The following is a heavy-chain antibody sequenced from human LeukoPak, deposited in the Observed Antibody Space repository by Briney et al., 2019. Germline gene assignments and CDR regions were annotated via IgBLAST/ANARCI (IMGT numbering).Heavy chain of an antibody. CDR2: INPTGGST. CDR3: ARTAARRFDY. CDR1: GYTFPSYF. V-gene: IGHV1-46*01. J-gene: IGHJ4*02. D-gene: IGHD6-6*01. Sequence: GASVKVSCKASGYTFPSYFMHWVRQAPGQGLEWMGIINPTGGSTTYAQKFQGRVTMTRDTSTSTVYMELSSLRSDDTAVYYCARTAARRFDYWDQGTLVTASS.